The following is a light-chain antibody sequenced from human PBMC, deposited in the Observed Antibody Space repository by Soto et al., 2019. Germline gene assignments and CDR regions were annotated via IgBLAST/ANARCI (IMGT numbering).Light chain of an antibody. V-gene: IGLV2-14*01. Sequence: QSALTQPASVSGSPGQSITISCTGTSNDVGAYNYVSWYQQHPGKAPKLMIYDVSNRPSGVSNRFSGSKSGNTASLTISGLQAEDEADYYCSSYTSSSPVVFGGGTKVTVL. CDR3: SSYTSSSPVV. J-gene: IGLJ2*01. CDR1: SNDVGAYNY. CDR2: DVS.